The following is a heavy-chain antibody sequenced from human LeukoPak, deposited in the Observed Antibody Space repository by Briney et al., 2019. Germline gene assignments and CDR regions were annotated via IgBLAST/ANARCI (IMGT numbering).Heavy chain of an antibody. CDR2: INPNSGGT. D-gene: IGHD5-24*01. Sequence: ASVKVSCKASGYTFTGYYMHWVRQAPGQGLEWMGWINPNSGGTNYAHKFQGRVTITRDTSISTAYMELSRLRSDDTAVYYCARTRDGYNQGAFDIWGQGTMVTVSS. J-gene: IGHJ3*02. V-gene: IGHV1-2*02. CDR3: ARTRDGYNQGAFDI. CDR1: GYTFTGYY.